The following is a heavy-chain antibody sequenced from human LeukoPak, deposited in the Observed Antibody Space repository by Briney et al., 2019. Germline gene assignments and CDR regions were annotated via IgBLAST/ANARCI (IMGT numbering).Heavy chain of an antibody. CDR2: IYHSGGA. D-gene: IGHD6-13*01. Sequence: SETLSLTCAVSGDSITSSGSSWSWIRQPLRKGLEWIGYIYHSGGAYYNPSLKSRVTISLDRSKNQSSLKLNSVTAADTAVYYCARDFIAQSPIPAYWGQGTLVSVSS. CDR1: GDSITSSGSS. CDR3: ARDFIAQSPIPAY. V-gene: IGHV4-30-2*01. J-gene: IGHJ4*02.